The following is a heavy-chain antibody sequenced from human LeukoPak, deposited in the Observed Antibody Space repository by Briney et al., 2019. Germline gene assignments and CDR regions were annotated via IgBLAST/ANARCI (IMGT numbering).Heavy chain of an antibody. CDR1: GGTFSSYT. D-gene: IGHD2-2*01. J-gene: IGHJ4*02. V-gene: IGHV1-69*02. Sequence: SVKVSCKASGGTFSSYTISWVRQASGQGLEWMGRIIPILGIANYAQKFQGRVTITADKSTSTAYMELSSLRSEDTAVYYCARVGHCSSTSCYDYWGQGTLVTVSS. CDR2: IIPILGIA. CDR3: ARVGHCSSTSCYDY.